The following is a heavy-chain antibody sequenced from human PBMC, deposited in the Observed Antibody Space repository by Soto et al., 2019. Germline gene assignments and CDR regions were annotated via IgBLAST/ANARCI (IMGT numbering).Heavy chain of an antibody. CDR3: ARVYSSGWYDS. D-gene: IGHD6-19*01. CDR1: GFTFSSYI. J-gene: IGHJ5*01. V-gene: IGHV3-21*01. Sequence: XGSLRLCCAASGFTFSSYIMDWVRQAPGEGLEWVSSISSSSTYIYYADSVRGRFTISRDNAKNSLYLQMNSLRAEDTAVYYCARVYSSGWYDSWGQGPLVTVSS. CDR2: ISSSSTYI.